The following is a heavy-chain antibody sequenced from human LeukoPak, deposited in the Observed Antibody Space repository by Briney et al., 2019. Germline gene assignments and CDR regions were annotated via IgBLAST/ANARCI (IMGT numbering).Heavy chain of an antibody. CDR1: GGAIGNDGYY. D-gene: IGHD3-10*01. V-gene: IGHV4-31*03. Sequence: PSETLSLTCSVSGGAIGNDGYYWNWIRQHPGKGLEWIGYTYYSGSASYNPSLKSRVTISVDTSKNQFSLRLSSVTAADTAVYYCARGRFYGFSGDSWGQGSLVTVSS. CDR3: ARGRFYGFSGDS. CDR2: TYYSGSA. J-gene: IGHJ4*02.